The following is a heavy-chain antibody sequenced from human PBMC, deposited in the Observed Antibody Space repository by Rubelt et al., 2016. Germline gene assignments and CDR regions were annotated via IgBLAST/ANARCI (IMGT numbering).Heavy chain of an antibody. V-gene: IGHV1-18*01. CDR1: VSTLTRYV. Sequence: QVQLVQSGAEVTKPGASVKVSCKSSVSTLTRYVISWVRQAPGQGLERMGCISAYNGNTNFAQRCQVRVTMTTDTSTSTAYMELRSLGSDDTAVYYCARFRYNCVDVWGKGTTVTVSS. J-gene: IGHJ6*04. CDR3: ARFRYNCVDV. CDR2: ISAYNGNT.